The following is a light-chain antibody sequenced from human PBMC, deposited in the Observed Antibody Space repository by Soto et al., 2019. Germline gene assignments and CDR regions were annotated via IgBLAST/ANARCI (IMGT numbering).Light chain of an antibody. CDR2: EAS. CDR1: QSISSW. J-gene: IGKJ4*01. Sequence: DIQMTQSPSTLSASVGDRVTITCRASQSISSWMAWYHQKPGKAPKLLIHEASRLESGVPSRFSGSESGTEFTLTISGLHPEDFATYYCQQYTNFPLTFGGGTRVEIK. V-gene: IGKV1-5*01. CDR3: QQYTNFPLT.